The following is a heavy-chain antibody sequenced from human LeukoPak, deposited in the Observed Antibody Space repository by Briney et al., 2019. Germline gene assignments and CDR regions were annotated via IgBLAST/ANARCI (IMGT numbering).Heavy chain of an antibody. CDR3: ARDSYDILTTNWFDP. CDR1: GYTFTGYY. J-gene: IGHJ5*02. D-gene: IGHD3-9*01. Sequence: VASVKVSCKASGYTFTGYYMHWVRQAPGQGLEWMGRINPNSGGTNYAQKFQGRVTMTRDTSISTAYMELRSLRSDDTAVYYCARDSYDILTTNWFDPWGQGTLVTVSS. CDR2: INPNSGGT. V-gene: IGHV1-2*06.